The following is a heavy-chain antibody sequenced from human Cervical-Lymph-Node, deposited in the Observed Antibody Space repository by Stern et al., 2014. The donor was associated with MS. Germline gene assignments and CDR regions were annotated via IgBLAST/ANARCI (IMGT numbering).Heavy chain of an antibody. CDR1: GFTFSSYG. CDR2: IWYDGSNK. CDR3: ARDPSEGSSGWYYYYYGMDV. V-gene: IGHV3-33*01. Sequence: QVQLVESGGGVVQPGRSLRLSCAASGFTFSSYGMHWVRQAPGKGLEWVAVIWYDGSNKYYADSVKGRFTISRDNSKNTLYLQMNSLRAEDTAVYYCARDPSEGSSGWYYYYYGMDVWGQGTTVTVSS. J-gene: IGHJ6*02. D-gene: IGHD6-19*01.